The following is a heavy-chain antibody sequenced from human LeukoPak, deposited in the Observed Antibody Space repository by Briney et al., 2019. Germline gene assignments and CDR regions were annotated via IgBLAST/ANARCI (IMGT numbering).Heavy chain of an antibody. CDR3: ARRRDLYSGSYYPFDY. Sequence: GESLKISCKGSEYSFTNYWIGWVRQMPGKGLEWMGIIYPGDSDARYSPSFQGQVTISADKSISTAYLQWSSLKASDTAMYYCARRRDLYSGSYYPFDYWGQGTLVTVSS. CDR2: IYPGDSDA. V-gene: IGHV5-51*01. D-gene: IGHD1-26*01. J-gene: IGHJ4*02. CDR1: EYSFTNYW.